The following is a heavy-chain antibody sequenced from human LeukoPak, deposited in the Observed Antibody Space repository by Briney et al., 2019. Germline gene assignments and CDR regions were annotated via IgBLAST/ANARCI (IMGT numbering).Heavy chain of an antibody. D-gene: IGHD4-17*01. CDR1: GFTFSNYA. J-gene: IGHJ4*01. CDR2: SSGNGDKT. CDR3: AKFRGIPTTVTQD. Sequence: PGGSLRLSCAASGFTFSNYAMGWVRQAPGKGLEWVSTSSGNGDKTYYADSVKGRFTIARDNSRNTLYLKISGLRADDTAVYYCAKFRGIPTTVTQDWGHGALVTVSS. V-gene: IGHV3-23*01.